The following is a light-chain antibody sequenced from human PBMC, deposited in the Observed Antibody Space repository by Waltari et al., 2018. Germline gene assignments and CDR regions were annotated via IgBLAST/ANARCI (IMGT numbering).Light chain of an antibody. V-gene: IGLV6-57*04. CDR1: SCSIASNY. CDR3: QSEDGSARV. CDR2: EDN. J-gene: IGLJ2*01. Sequence: NFMLTQPHSVSESPGKTVTISCTRSSCSIASNYVQWFQQRPGSAPTTVIYEDNQRPPGVPVRFSGSIGSSSNSASRTISGVKTEDEADYYCQSEDGSARVFGGGNKLTVL.